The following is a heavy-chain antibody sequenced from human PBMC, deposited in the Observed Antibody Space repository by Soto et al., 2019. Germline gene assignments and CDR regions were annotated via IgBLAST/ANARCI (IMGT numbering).Heavy chain of an antibody. Sequence: SETLSLTCTVSGGSISTYYWSWIRQPAGKGLEWVGRIDTSGNTNYNPSLKSRVTMSVDTSKKQFSLKLTSVTAADTAVYYCARYSSNWFQTEGMDAWGQGTTVTVSS. CDR2: IDTSGNT. CDR1: GGSISTYY. V-gene: IGHV4-4*07. CDR3: ARYSSNWFQTEGMDA. J-gene: IGHJ6*02. D-gene: IGHD6-13*01.